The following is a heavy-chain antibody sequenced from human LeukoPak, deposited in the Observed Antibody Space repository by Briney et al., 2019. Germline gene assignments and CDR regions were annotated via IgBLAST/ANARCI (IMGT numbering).Heavy chain of an antibody. Sequence: SETLSLTCTVSGGCISSYYWSWIRQPPGKGLEWIGYIYYSGSTNYNPSLKSRVTISVDTSKNQFSLKLSSVTAADTAVYYCARVLGIAARRGAFDIWGQGTMVTVSS. CDR2: IYYSGST. CDR1: GGCISSYY. CDR3: ARVLGIAARRGAFDI. V-gene: IGHV4-59*01. D-gene: IGHD6-6*01. J-gene: IGHJ3*02.